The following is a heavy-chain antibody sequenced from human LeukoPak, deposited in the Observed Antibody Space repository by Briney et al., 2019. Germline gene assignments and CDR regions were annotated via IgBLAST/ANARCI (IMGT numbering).Heavy chain of an antibody. CDR2: IYYSGST. CDR1: GGSISSSSYY. J-gene: IGHJ5*02. V-gene: IGHV4-61*05. CDR3: ARVLLWFGELLFDP. D-gene: IGHD3-10*01. Sequence: SETLSLTCTVSGGSISSSSYYWGWIRQPPGKGLEWIGYIYYSGSTNYNPSLKSRVTISVDTSKNQFSLKLSSVTAADTAVYYCARVLLWFGELLFDPWGQGTLVTVSS.